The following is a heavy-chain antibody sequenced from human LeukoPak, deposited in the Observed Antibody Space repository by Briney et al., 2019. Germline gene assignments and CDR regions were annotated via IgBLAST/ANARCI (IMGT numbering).Heavy chain of an antibody. V-gene: IGHV3-30*04. CDR1: GFTFSSYA. CDR3: ATPSLGQWLYYFDY. J-gene: IGHJ4*02. CDR2: ISYDGSNK. Sequence: PGRSLRLPCAASGFTFSSYAMHWVRQAPGKGLEWVAVISYDGSNKYYADSVKGRFTISRDNSKNTLYLQMNSLRAEDTAVYYCATPSLGQWLYYFDYWGQGTLVTVSS. D-gene: IGHD6-19*01.